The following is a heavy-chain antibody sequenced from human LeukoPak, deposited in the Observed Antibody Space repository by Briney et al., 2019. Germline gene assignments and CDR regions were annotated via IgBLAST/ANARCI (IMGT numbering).Heavy chain of an antibody. J-gene: IGHJ4*02. CDR2: IYSGGST. V-gene: IGHV3-53*01. D-gene: IGHD3-10*01. CDR1: GFTVSSNY. CDR3: AKGAMVRGVLDY. Sequence: GGSLRLSCAASGFTVSSNYMSWVRQAPGKGLEWVSVIYSGGSTYYADSVKGRFTISRDNSKNTLFLQMNSLRAEDTAVYYCAKGAMVRGVLDYWGQGTLVTVSS.